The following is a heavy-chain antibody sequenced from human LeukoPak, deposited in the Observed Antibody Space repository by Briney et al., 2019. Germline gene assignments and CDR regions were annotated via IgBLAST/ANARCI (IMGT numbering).Heavy chain of an antibody. J-gene: IGHJ4*02. CDR2: IYSGGST. V-gene: IGHV3-53*01. D-gene: IGHD3-10*01. CDR1: GFTVSSNY. CDR3: AKGAMVRGVLDY. Sequence: GGSLRLSCAASGFTVSSNYMSWVRQAPGKGLEWVSVIYSGGSTYYADSVKGRFTISRDNSKNTLFLQMNSLRAEDTAVYYCAKGAMVRGVLDYWGQGTLVTVSS.